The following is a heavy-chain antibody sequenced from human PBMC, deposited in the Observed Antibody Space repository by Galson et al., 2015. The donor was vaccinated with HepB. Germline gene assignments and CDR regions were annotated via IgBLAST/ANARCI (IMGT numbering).Heavy chain of an antibody. J-gene: IGHJ4*02. Sequence: SLRLSCAASGFTFSSYSMNWVRQAPGKGLEWVSSISSSSSYIYYADSVKGRFTISRDNARNSLYLQMNSLRDEDTAVYYCVRVGFNSSPSGYWGRGTLVTVSP. CDR3: VRVGFNSSPSGY. V-gene: IGHV3-21*01. CDR1: GFTFSSYS. CDR2: ISSSSSYI. D-gene: IGHD3-10*01.